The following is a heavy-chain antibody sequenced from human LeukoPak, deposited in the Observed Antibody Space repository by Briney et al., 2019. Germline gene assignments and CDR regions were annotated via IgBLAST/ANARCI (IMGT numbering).Heavy chain of an antibody. Sequence: GGSLRLSCAASGFTFSTFAMSWVRQAPGKGLEWVANIKQDGSEKYYVDSVKGRFTISRDNARNSLYLQMNSLRAEDTAVYYCARDWYSGSFPLDYWGQGTLDTVSS. D-gene: IGHD1-26*01. CDR1: GFTFSTFA. CDR3: ARDWYSGSFPLDY. J-gene: IGHJ4*02. CDR2: IKQDGSEK. V-gene: IGHV3-7*01.